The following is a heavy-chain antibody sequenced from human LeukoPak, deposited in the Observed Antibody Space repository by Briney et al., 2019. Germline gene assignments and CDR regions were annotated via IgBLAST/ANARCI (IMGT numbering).Heavy chain of an antibody. J-gene: IGHJ3*02. CDR2: VYYSGST. Sequence: SETLSLTCTVSGGSISGSRYFWGWIRQPPGKGLEWIGSVYYSGSTYFNPSLKSRVTISVYTSKNQFSLRLSSVTAADTAVYYCATSSSGSWSENAFDIWGQGTMVTVSS. D-gene: IGHD6-13*01. CDR1: GGSISGSRYF. V-gene: IGHV4-39*01. CDR3: ATSSSGSWSENAFDI.